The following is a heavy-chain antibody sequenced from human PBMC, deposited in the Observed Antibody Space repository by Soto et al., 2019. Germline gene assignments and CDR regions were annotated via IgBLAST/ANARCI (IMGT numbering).Heavy chain of an antibody. CDR1: SGSISSNNW. V-gene: IGHV4-4*02. CDR2: IFHSGST. CDR3: ARGGRPNWFDP. J-gene: IGHJ5*02. Sequence: QVQLQESGPGLVKPSGTLSLTCAVSSGSISSNNWWTWVRQPPGKGLEWIGEIFHSGSTHYSPSLKSRVTISVDKSKNPFSLKLTSVTAADTAVYYCARGGRPNWFDPWGQGTLVTVSS.